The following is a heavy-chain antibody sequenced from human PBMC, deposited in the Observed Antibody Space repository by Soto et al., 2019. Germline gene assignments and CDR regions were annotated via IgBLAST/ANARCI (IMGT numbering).Heavy chain of an antibody. Sequence: GAHLKTSWXASAYSSSTFWISWLRHMGGKRLEWMGRIASTEPYTNYSPSCQGNVTITADKSISTAYLQWSSLKASDTAMYYCARHQKSSFQLYYYYGMDVWGQGTTVTVSS. V-gene: IGHV5-10-1*01. CDR1: AYSSSTFW. J-gene: IGHJ6*02. CDR2: IASTEPYT. D-gene: IGHD6-6*01. CDR3: ARHQKSSFQLYYYYGMDV.